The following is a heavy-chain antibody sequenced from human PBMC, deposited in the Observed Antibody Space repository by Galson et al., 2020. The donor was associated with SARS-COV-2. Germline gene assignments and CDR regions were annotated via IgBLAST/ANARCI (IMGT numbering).Heavy chain of an antibody. CDR3: ARVGWYYDILTGYRATHFDY. J-gene: IGHJ4*02. V-gene: IGHV4-39*07. CDR2: IYYSGST. CDR1: GGSISSSSYY. D-gene: IGHD3-9*01. Sequence: SETLSLTCTVSGGSISSSSYYWGWIRQPPGKGLEWIGSIYYSGSTYYNPSLKSRVTISVDTSKNQFSLKLSSVTAADTAVYYCARVGWYYDILTGYRATHFDYWGQGTLVTVSS.